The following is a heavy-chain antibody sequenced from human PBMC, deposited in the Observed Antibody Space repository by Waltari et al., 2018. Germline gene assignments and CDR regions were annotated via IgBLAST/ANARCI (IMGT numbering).Heavy chain of an antibody. D-gene: IGHD3-10*02. CDR1: GYMFRNFG. Sequence: QIHLVQSGGEVKKPGASVKVSCMASGYMFRNFGIFWVRQAPGQGLEFMGWISAYNGNTNYAQTFQGRLTLTTDTSASTAYMELSSLTSDDTAVYYCARDRRDDNNSVRWLDPWGQGTLVTVSS. V-gene: IGHV1-18*01. CDR3: ARDRRDDNNSVRWLDP. CDR2: ISAYNGNT. J-gene: IGHJ5*02.